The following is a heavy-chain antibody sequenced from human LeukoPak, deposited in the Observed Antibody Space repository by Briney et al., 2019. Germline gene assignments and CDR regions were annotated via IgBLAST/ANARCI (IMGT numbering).Heavy chain of an antibody. D-gene: IGHD2-15*01. Sequence: SLKGRFTISRDNAKNSLYLQVNSLRAEDTAVYFCVRGYCSGGTCYLDYWGQGTLVTVSS. V-gene: IGHV3-7*04. J-gene: IGHJ4*02. CDR3: VRGYCSGGTCYLDY.